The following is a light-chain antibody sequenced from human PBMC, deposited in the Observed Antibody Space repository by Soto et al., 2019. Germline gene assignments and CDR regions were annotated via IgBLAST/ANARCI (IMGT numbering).Light chain of an antibody. CDR1: SSDVGGYNY. Sequence: QSVLTQPPSASGSPGQSVTISCTGTSSDVGGYNYVSWFQYHPGKAPKLLIHEVNKRPSGVPDRFSGSRSGNTASLTVSGLQAEDEADYYCCSYGASTLFVFGTGPKVTV. J-gene: IGLJ1*01. CDR3: CSYGASTLFV. V-gene: IGLV2-8*01. CDR2: EVN.